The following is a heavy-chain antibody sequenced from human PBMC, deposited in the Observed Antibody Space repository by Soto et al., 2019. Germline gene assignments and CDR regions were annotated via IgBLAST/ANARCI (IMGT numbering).Heavy chain of an antibody. D-gene: IGHD4-4*01. CDR1: GYTFTGYY. J-gene: IGHJ6*03. CDR3: ARGPDYSNYYYYYMDV. Sequence: ASVKVSCKASGYTFTGYYMHWVRQAPGQGLEWMGWINPNSGGTNYAQKFQGWVTMTRDTSISTAYMELSRLRSDDTAVYYCARGPDYSNYYYYYMDVWGKGTTVTVSS. V-gene: IGHV1-2*04. CDR2: INPNSGGT.